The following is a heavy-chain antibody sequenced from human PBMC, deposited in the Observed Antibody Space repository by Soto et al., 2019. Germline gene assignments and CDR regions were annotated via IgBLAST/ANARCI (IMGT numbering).Heavy chain of an antibody. D-gene: IGHD6-13*01. J-gene: IGHJ4*02. Sequence: QVQLVESGGGVVQPGRSLRLSCAASGFTFSSYGMHWVRQAPGKGLEWVAVISYDGSNKYYADSVKGRFTISRDNSKNTLYLQMNSLRAEDTAVYYCAKDTVSPIAAAGAIDYWGQGTLVTVSS. CDR3: AKDTVSPIAAAGAIDY. CDR1: GFTFSSYG. CDR2: ISYDGSNK. V-gene: IGHV3-30*18.